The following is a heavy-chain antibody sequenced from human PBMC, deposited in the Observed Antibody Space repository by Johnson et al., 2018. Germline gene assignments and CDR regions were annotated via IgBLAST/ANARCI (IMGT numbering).Heavy chain of an antibody. CDR1: DESLSGYY. D-gene: IGHD2-2*01. Sequence: QVQLQQWGAGLLKPSETXSPTCAVYDESLSGYYWTWIRQAPGKGLEWIGEIIHTGKTNYNPSLKRRVTMSVDTSKNQFSLMLTSVTAADSAVYYCARGHLFQLPWSTLATYYFDSWAQGTQVTVSS. CDR3: ARGHLFQLPWSTLATYYFDS. V-gene: IGHV4-34*01. J-gene: IGHJ4*02. CDR2: IIHTGKT.